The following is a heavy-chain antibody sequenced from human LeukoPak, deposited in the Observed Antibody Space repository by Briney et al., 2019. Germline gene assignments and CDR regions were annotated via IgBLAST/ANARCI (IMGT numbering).Heavy chain of an antibody. Sequence: GGSLTLSCAVSGFTLSSNWMHWVRQAPGKGLEWVSRMDDEGSGTSYADSVKGRFTISRDNAKKTVYLQMNSLRVEDSAVYYCATVFDYWGQGTLVTVSS. V-gene: IGHV3-74*01. J-gene: IGHJ4*02. CDR2: MDDEGSGT. CDR3: ATVFDY. CDR1: GFTLSSNW.